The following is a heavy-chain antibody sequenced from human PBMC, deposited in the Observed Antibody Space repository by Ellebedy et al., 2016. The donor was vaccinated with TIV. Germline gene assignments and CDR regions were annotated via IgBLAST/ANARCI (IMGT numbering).Heavy chain of an antibody. D-gene: IGHD3-22*01. V-gene: IGHV1-2*04. CDR2: INPNSGGT. Sequence: AASVKVSCKASGYTFTGYYMHWVRQAPGQGLEWMGWINPNSGGTNYAQKFQGWVTMTRDTSISTAYMELSRLRSDDTAVYYCARAAYYYYDSSGSSDYWGQGTLVTVSS. J-gene: IGHJ4*02. CDR1: GYTFTGYY. CDR3: ARAAYYYYDSSGSSDY.